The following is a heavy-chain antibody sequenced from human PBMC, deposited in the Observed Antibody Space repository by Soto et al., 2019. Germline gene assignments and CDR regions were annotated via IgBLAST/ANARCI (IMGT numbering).Heavy chain of an antibody. Sequence: GGSLRLSCAAAGFTFSDYWMHWVRQVPGKGLVWVSRISGDGSSTSYADSVKGRFTISRDNAKNTLYVQMNSLRAEDTAVYYCARGIGYSAQDYWGQGTPVTVSS. J-gene: IGHJ4*02. CDR3: ARGIGYSAQDY. D-gene: IGHD1-1*01. CDR2: ISGDGSST. CDR1: GFTFSDYW. V-gene: IGHV3-74*01.